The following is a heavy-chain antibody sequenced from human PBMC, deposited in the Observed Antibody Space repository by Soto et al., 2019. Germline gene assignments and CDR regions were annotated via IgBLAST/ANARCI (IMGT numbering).Heavy chain of an antibody. Sequence: EVQLVESGGDLVQPGGSLKLSCVASGFTFISSGMSWVRQAPGKGLEWVANIREDGSDKEYVDSVTVRFNISRDNDKYLLYLKMNSLGAGDYAMYYCARFTTGSSGDYWGQGTLVTVSS. J-gene: IGHJ4*02. CDR1: GFTFISSG. D-gene: IGHD6-25*01. CDR3: ARFTTGSSGDY. V-gene: IGHV3-7*03. CDR2: IREDGSDK.